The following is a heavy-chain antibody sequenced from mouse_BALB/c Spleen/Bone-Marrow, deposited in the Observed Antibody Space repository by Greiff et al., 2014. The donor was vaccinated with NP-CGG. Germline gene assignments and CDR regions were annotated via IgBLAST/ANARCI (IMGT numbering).Heavy chain of an antibody. CDR1: GYTFTSYW. CDR2: IYPGSDST. Sequence: VKLMESGAELVKPGTSVKMSCKASGYTFTSYWMHWVKQRPGQGLEWIGDIYPGSDSTNYNEKFKSKATLTVDTSFSAAYMQLSSLTSEDSAVYYCAREKDWVFDYWGQGTTLTVSS. D-gene: IGHD4-1*01. V-gene: IGHV1-55*01. J-gene: IGHJ2*01. CDR3: AREKDWVFDY.